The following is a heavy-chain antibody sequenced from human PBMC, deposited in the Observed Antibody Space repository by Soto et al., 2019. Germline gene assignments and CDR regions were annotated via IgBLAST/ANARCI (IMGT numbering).Heavy chain of an antibody. CDR1: GSSISSGDYY. D-gene: IGHD6-6*01. CDR3: ARERPDGARLDP. Sequence: SETLSLTCTVSGSSISSGDYYWSWIRQPPGTGLEWIGYIYYSGSTYYNPSLKSRVTISVDTSKNQFSLKLSSVTAADTAVYYCARERPDGARLDPWGQGTLVTVSS. J-gene: IGHJ5*02. V-gene: IGHV4-30-4*01. CDR2: IYYSGST.